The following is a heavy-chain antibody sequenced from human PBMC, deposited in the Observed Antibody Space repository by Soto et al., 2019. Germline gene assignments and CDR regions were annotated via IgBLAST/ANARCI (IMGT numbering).Heavy chain of an antibody. J-gene: IGHJ5*02. Sequence: GSLRLSCAVSGXTFRSYGMHWVRQAPGKGLELVAIISYDGSKKYYGDSVKCRFTISRDNSRNTLYLEMNRLRVEDTAVYYCAKDKGDCSRISCNPGNNWFDPWGQGTLGTVSS. CDR3: AKDKGDCSRISCNPGNNWFDP. V-gene: IGHV3-30*18. CDR1: GXTFRSYG. D-gene: IGHD2-2*01. CDR2: ISYDGSKK.